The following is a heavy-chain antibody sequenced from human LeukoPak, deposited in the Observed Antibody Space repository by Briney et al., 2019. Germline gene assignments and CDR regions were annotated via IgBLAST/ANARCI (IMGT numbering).Heavy chain of an antibody. CDR3: ARDDTAMWGRVLSYYGMDV. CDR2: FDPEDGET. Sequence: GASVKVSCKVSGYTLTELSMHWVRQAPGKGLEWMGGFDPEDGETIYAQKFQGRVTITADESTSTAYMELSSLRSEDTAVYYCARDDTAMWGRVLSYYGMDVWGQGTTVTVSS. D-gene: IGHD5-18*01. CDR1: GYTLTELS. V-gene: IGHV1-24*01. J-gene: IGHJ6*02.